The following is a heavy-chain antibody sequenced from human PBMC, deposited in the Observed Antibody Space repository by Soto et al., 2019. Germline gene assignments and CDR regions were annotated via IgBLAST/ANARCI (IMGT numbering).Heavy chain of an antibody. D-gene: IGHD3-10*01. CDR1: GFTFSSYA. V-gene: IGHV3-23*01. CDR2: ISGSGGST. Sequence: QLGGSLRLSCAASGFTFSSYAMSWVRQAPGKGLEWVSAISGSGGSTYYADSVKGRFTISRDNSKNTLYLQMNSLRAEDTAVYYCAKDLLLWFGEPLNAFDIWGQGTMVTVSS. CDR3: AKDLLLWFGEPLNAFDI. J-gene: IGHJ3*02.